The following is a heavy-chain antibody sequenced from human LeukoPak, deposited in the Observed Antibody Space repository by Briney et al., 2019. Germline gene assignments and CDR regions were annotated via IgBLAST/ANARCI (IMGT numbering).Heavy chain of an antibody. V-gene: IGHV1-46*01. Sequence: ASVKVSCKASGYTFTSYYVHWVRQAPGQGPDYTGIISPGAGSTNYAQKFQGRITMTRDTSTSTVYMELSSLVSEDTAVYYCARERPNMCYFDYWGQGTLVTVSS. CDR3: ARERPNMCYFDY. CDR1: GYTFTSYY. CDR2: ISPGAGST. J-gene: IGHJ4*02. D-gene: IGHD1/OR15-1a*01.